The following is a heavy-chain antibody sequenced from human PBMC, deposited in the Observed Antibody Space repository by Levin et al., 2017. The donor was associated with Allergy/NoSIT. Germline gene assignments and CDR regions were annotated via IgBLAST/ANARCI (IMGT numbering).Heavy chain of an antibody. J-gene: IGHJ1*01. CDR3: ATGRYCSGGSCHFFAEYFLH. D-gene: IGHD2-15*01. Sequence: GGSLRLSCAASGFTFSRNAMHWVRQAPGKGLEWVAVISYDGSNKYYADSVKGRFTISRDNSKNTLYVQMNSLRAEDTAVYYCATGRYCSGGSCHFFAEYFLHWGQGTLVTVSS. CDR2: ISYDGSNK. CDR1: GFTFSRNA. V-gene: IGHV3-30-3*01.